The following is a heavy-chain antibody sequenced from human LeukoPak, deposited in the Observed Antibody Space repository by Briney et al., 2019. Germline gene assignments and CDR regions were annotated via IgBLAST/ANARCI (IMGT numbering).Heavy chain of an antibody. CDR3: ATGGLPYCSSTSCYGDY. CDR1: GYTLTVLS. V-gene: IGHV1-24*01. D-gene: IGHD2-2*01. Sequence: ASVKVSCKVSGYTLTVLSMHWVRQAPGKGLEWMGGFDPEDGETIYAQKFQGRVTMTEDTSTDTAYMELSSLRSEDTAVYYCATGGLPYCSSTSCYGDYWGQGTLVTVSS. J-gene: IGHJ4*02. CDR2: FDPEDGET.